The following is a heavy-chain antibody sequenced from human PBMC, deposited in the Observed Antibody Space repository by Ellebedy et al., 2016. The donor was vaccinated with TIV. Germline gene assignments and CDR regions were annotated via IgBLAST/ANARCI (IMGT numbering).Heavy chain of an antibody. CDR3: ARLIEHSIHGMDV. CDR1: GYTFTGYY. CDR2: INPNSGGT. Sequence: ASVKVSCKASGYTFTGYYMHWVRQAPGQGLEWMGWINPNSGGTNYAQKFQGRVTMTRDTSISTVYMELSNLTPGDTAMYYCARLIEHSIHGMDVWGQGTTVTVSS. V-gene: IGHV1-2*02. D-gene: IGHD2/OR15-2a*01. J-gene: IGHJ6*02.